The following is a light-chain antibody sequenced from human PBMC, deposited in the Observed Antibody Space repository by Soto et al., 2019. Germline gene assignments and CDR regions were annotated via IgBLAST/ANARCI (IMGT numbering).Light chain of an antibody. CDR2: GAS. Sequence: EIVLTQSPATLSLSPWERATLSCRASQSVSSSSLAWYQQKPGQAPRLLIYGASSRATGIPDRFSGSGSATDFTLTISRLEPEDFAVYYCQQYGGSPSWKFGQGTKVDIK. CDR3: QQYGGSPSWK. J-gene: IGKJ1*01. V-gene: IGKV3-20*01. CDR1: QSVSSSS.